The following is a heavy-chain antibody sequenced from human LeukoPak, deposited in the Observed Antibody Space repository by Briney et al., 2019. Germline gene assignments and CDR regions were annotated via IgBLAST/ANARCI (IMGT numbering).Heavy chain of an antibody. CDR2: IYYSGST. CDR3: ASEDAYCGGDCYPY. J-gene: IGHJ4*02. CDR1: GGSISSYY. Sequence: SETLSLTCTVSGGSISSYYWSWIRQPPGKGLEWIGYIYYSGSTNYNPSLKGRVTISVDTSKNQFSLKLSSVTAADTAVYYCASEDAYCGGDCYPYWGQGTLVTVSS. V-gene: IGHV4-59*01. D-gene: IGHD2-21*02.